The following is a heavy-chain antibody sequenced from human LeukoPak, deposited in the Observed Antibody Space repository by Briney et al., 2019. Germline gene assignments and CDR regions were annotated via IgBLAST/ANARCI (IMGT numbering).Heavy chain of an antibody. D-gene: IGHD6-6*01. Sequence: ASVKVSCKASGGTLSSYAISWVRQAPGQGLEWMGRIIPILGIANYAQKFQGRVTITADKSTSTAYMELSSLRSEDTAVYYCASISSEVYSSSSFDYWGQGTLVTVSS. V-gene: IGHV1-69*04. CDR3: ASISSEVYSSSSFDY. CDR2: IIPILGIA. CDR1: GGTLSSYA. J-gene: IGHJ4*02.